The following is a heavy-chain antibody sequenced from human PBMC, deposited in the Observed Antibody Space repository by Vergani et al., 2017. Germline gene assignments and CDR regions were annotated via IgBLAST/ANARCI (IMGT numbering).Heavy chain of an antibody. J-gene: IGHJ6*03. Sequence: QVQLQQWGGGLLKPSETLSLTCVVNGGSFTSYHWTWIRQSPGAGLEWVGDIDNTGRPDYNPSLKSRLTMSVDNSRNQFSLTLNSVTATDTPIYFCARVNTETNGHLYYYYYMDVWGQGTAVTVS. CDR2: IDNTGRP. V-gene: IGHV4-34*01. CDR3: ARVNTETNGHLYYYYYMDV. CDR1: GGSFTSYH. D-gene: IGHD4-11*01.